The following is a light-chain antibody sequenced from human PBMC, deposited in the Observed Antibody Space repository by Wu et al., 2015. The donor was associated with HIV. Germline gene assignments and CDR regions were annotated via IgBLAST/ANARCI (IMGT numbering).Light chain of an antibody. J-gene: IGKJ3*01. Sequence: EIVLTQSPATLSLSPGERATLSCRASQSVSSYLAWYQQKPGQAPRLLIYNASDRATGIPARFSGSGSGTDFTLTISSLEPEDFAVYYCQQRGNWPLFTFGPGTESGYQT. CDR2: NAS. V-gene: IGKV3-11*01. CDR3: QQRGNWPLFT. CDR1: QSVSSY.